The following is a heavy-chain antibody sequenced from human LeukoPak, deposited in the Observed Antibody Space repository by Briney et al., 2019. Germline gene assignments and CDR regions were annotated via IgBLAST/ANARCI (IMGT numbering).Heavy chain of an antibody. CDR2: ISSTSTYI. V-gene: IGHV3-21*01. CDR3: ARDLLGELYFDF. Sequence: PGESLRLSCAASGFTFVSYTMNWFRQAPGKGLEWVSSISSTSTYIYYADSVKGRFTISRDNGGNSLYLQMNSLRAEDTAVYYCARDLLGELYFDFWGQGTLVTVPS. D-gene: IGHD3-10*01. J-gene: IGHJ4*02. CDR1: GFTFVSYT.